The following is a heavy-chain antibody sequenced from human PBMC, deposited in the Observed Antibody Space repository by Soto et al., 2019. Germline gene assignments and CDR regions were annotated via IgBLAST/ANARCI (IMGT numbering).Heavy chain of an antibody. V-gene: IGHV4-31*03. CDR3: ARGRYYAPANFQY. J-gene: IGHJ1*01. Sequence: QVQLQESGPGLVKPSQTLSLTCTVSGGSISSGGYYWSWIRQHPGKGLEWIGYIFYSGSTYYNPSLKSRLTTSLDTSKNQFSLKLSSVTAADTAVYYCARGRYYAPANFQYWGQGTLVTV. D-gene: IGHD3-10*01. CDR1: GGSISSGGYY. CDR2: IFYSGST.